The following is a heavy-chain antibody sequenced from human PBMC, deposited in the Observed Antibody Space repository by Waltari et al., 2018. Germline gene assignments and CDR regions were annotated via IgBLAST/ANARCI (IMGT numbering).Heavy chain of an antibody. D-gene: IGHD6-19*01. CDR2: VSYSGGTT. CDR1: GFTYSSYA. V-gene: IGHV3-23*04. CDR3: AKLSGQWGGSINN. Sequence: EVQLVESGGGLVQPGGSLRLSCAASGFTYSSYAMRWVRQAPGKGLEWDSTVSYSGGTTYYVDSVKGRFTISRDNSKNTLYLHMNSLRAEDTAVYYCAKLSGQWGGSINNWGQGTLVTVSS. J-gene: IGHJ4*02.